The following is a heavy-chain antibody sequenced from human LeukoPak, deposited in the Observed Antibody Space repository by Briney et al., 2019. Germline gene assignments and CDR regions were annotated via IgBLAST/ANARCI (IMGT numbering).Heavy chain of an antibody. CDR3: ARDWDGYFLTY. D-gene: IGHD5-24*01. J-gene: IGHJ4*02. V-gene: IGHV3-21*01. CDR1: GFTFSSYS. Sequence: GGSLRLSCAASGFTFSSYSMNWVRQAPGKGLEWVSSISSSSSYIYFADSVKGRFTISRDNAKNSLYLQMNSLRAEDTAVYYCARDWDGYFLTYWGQGTLVTVSS. CDR2: ISSSSSYI.